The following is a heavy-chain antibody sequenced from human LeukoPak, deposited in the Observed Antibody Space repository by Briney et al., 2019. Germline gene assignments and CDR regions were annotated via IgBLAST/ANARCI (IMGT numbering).Heavy chain of an antibody. CDR2: ISSSSSTI. J-gene: IGHJ4*02. CDR3: AKDEKLLWFGELFDY. V-gene: IGHV3-48*01. CDR1: GFTFSSYS. Sequence: GGSLRLSCAASGFTFSSYSMNWVRQAPGKGLEWVSYISSSSSTIYYADSVKGRFTISRDNAKNSLYLQMNSLRAEDTAVYYCAKDEKLLWFGELFDYWGQGTLVTVSS. D-gene: IGHD3-10*01.